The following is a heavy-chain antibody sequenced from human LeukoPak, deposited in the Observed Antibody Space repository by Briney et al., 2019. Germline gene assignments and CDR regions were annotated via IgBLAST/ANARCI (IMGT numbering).Heavy chain of an antibody. CDR1: GYTFTSYD. CDR3: ARGGGITIFGVVISFDY. D-gene: IGHD3-3*01. CDR2: MNPNSGNT. Sequence: ASVKVSCKASGYTFTSYDINWVRQATGQGLEWMGWMNPNSGNTGYAQKFQGRVTMTRNTSISTAYMELSSLGSEDTAVYYCARGGGITIFGVVISFDYWGQGTLVAVSS. V-gene: IGHV1-8*01. J-gene: IGHJ4*02.